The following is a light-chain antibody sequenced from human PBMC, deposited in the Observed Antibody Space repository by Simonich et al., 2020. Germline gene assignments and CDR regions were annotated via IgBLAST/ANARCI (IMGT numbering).Light chain of an antibody. CDR1: QSVSSY. V-gene: IGKV3-11*01. Sequence: EIVLTQSPATLSLSPGERATLSCRASQSVSSYLALYQQKPGQAPRLLIYDASNRAPGNPARLSGSGSGTDFPLTISSLEPEDFAVYYCQQRSNWPLTFGGGTKVEIK. J-gene: IGKJ4*01. CDR2: DAS. CDR3: QQRSNWPLT.